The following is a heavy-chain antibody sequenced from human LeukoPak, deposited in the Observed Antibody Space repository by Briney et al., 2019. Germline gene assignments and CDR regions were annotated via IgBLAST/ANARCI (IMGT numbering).Heavy chain of an antibody. Sequence: SETLSLTCTVSGGSISSYYWSWIRQPPGKGLEWIGYIHYSGSTNYNPSLKSRVTISVDTSKNQFSLKLSSVTAADTAVYYCAIGSDSSGGDYWGQGTLVTVSS. D-gene: IGHD6-19*01. J-gene: IGHJ4*02. CDR2: IHYSGST. V-gene: IGHV4-59*01. CDR1: GGSISSYY. CDR3: AIGSDSSGGDY.